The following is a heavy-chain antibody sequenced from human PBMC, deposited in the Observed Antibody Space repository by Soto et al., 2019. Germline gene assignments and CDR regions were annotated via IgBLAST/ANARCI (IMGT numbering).Heavy chain of an antibody. Sequence: GESLKISCKGSGDNFAGYWIALLRQIPGKGLGLMGIIYPSDSDTRYRPSFQGQVTILADKSISSAYLQWSSLRAAETAMYYCARGGVGTRTFDYWGQGTTVTVS. D-gene: IGHD7-27*01. CDR1: GDNFAGYW. J-gene: IGHJ4*02. V-gene: IGHV5-51*01. CDR3: ARGGVGTRTFDY. CDR2: IYPSDSDT.